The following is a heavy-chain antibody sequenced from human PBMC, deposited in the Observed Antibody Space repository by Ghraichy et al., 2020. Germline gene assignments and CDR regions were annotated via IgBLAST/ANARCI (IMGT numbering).Heavy chain of an antibody. D-gene: IGHD6-19*01. V-gene: IGHV3-48*02. CDR2: IHSSSTSSI. Sequence: GGSLRLSCAASGFTFSSYSMNWVRQAPGKGLEWVSYIHSSSTSSIFYSDSVKGRFTISRDNAQNSLYLQMNNLRDEDTAVYYCARAAAVAGLSRGRFDSWGQGTLVTVSA. CDR1: GFTFSSYS. J-gene: IGHJ4*02. CDR3: ARAAAVAGLSRGRFDS.